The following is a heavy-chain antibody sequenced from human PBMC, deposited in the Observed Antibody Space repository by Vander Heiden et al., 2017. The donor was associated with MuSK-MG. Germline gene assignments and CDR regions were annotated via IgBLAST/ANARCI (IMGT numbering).Heavy chain of an antibody. CDR2: IFSNDEK. CDR3: ARILGSSGWYEWWYFDL. V-gene: IGHV2-26*01. CDR1: GFSLSTARMG. D-gene: IGHD6-19*01. Sequence: QVPLKESGPVLVKPTETLTLTCTVSGFSLSTARMGVSWIRQPPGKALEWLAHIFSNDEKSYSTSLKSRLTISKDTVKSQVVLTMTNMDPVDTATYYCARILGSSGWYEWWYFDLWGRGTLVTVSS. J-gene: IGHJ2*01.